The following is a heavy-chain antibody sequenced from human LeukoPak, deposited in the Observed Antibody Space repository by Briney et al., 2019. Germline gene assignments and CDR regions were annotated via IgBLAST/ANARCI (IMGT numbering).Heavy chain of an antibody. V-gene: IGHV3-9*03. J-gene: IGHJ4*02. D-gene: IGHD6-6*01. CDR3: AKGRTYSSSSGQDY. Sequence: QAGGSLRLSYAASGFTFDDYAMHWVRQAPGKGLEWVSGISWNSGSIGYADSVKGRFTISRDNAKNSLYLQMNSLRAEDMALYYCAKGRTYSSSSGQDYWGQGTLVTVSS. CDR2: ISWNSGSI. CDR1: GFTFDDYA.